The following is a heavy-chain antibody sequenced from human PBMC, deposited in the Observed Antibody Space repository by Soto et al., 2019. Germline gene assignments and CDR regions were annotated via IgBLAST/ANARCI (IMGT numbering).Heavy chain of an antibody. J-gene: IGHJ3*02. CDR1: GFIVSTNY. CDR3: ARVFDAFDI. CDR2: IYTGGST. V-gene: IGHV3-53*01. Sequence: EVQLVESGGGLIQPGGSLRLSCAASGFIVSTNYMTWVRQAPGKGLGCVSVIYTGGSTYYADSVKGRLTISRDNSKNTLYLQMNSLRAEDTAVYYCARVFDAFDIWGQGTMVTVSS.